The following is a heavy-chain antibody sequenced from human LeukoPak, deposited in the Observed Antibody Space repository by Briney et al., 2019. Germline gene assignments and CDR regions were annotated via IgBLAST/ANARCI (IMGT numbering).Heavy chain of an antibody. CDR1: GYTFTTYS. CDR3: ARDGGSSGWSNFDY. D-gene: IGHD6-19*01. Sequence: ASVKVPCKASGYTFTTYSIHWVRQAPGQRLEWMGWINVGNSNTKYSQKYQGRVTIIRDTSASTTYMELSSLTSEDTAVYYCARDGGSSGWSNFDYWGQGTPVTVSS. CDR2: INVGNSNT. V-gene: IGHV1-3*01. J-gene: IGHJ4*02.